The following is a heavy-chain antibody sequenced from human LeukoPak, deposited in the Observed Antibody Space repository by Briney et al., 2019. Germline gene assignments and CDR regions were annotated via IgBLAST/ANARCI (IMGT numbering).Heavy chain of an antibody. Sequence: GSLRLSCAASGFIFSNAWMTWVRQAPGKGLEWVGRIKRKGDGGTTDYAAPVKGRFTISRDDSKYTLYLQMNSLKTEDTAVYYCTTDLQDSDAFDIWGQGTMVIVSS. V-gene: IGHV3-15*01. CDR2: IKRKGDGGTT. CDR3: TTDLQDSDAFDI. J-gene: IGHJ3*02. CDR1: GFIFSNAW. D-gene: IGHD5-24*01.